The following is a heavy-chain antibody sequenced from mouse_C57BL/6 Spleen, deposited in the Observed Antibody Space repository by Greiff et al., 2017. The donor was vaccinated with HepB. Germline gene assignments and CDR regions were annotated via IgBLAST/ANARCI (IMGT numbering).Heavy chain of an antibody. CDR3: ARNLENYGSFLGY. CDR2: IWSGGST. CDR1: GFSLTSYG. J-gene: IGHJ2*01. D-gene: IGHD1-1*01. Sequence: VMLVESGPGLVQPSQSLSITCTVSGFSLTSYGVHWVRQSPGKGLEWLGVIWSGGSTDYNAAFISRLSISKDNSKSQVFFKMNSLQADDTAIYYCARNLENYGSFLGYWGQGTTLTVSS. V-gene: IGHV2-2*01.